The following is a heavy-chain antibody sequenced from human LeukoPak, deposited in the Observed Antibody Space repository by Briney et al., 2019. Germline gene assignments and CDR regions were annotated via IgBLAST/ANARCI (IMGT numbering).Heavy chain of an antibody. V-gene: IGHV4-30-4*02. D-gene: IGHD6-19*01. J-gene: IGHJ2*01. Sequence: PSETLSLTCTVSGGSISSGDYYWSWIRQPPGKGLEWIGYIYYSGSTYYNPSLKSRVTISVDTSKNQFSLKLSSVTAADTAVYYCARDLERSGQPPWYFDLWGRGTLVTVSS. CDR3: ARDLERSGQPPWYFDL. CDR2: IYYSGST. CDR1: GGSISSGDYY.